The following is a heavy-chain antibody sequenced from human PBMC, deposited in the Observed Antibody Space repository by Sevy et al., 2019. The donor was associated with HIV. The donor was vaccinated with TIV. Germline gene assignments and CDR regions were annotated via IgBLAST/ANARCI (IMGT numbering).Heavy chain of an antibody. V-gene: IGHV3-23*01. CDR2: ISGSGGST. CDR1: GFTFSSYA. D-gene: IGHD3-22*01. Sequence: GGSLRLSCAASGFTFSSYAMSWVRQAPGKGLEWVSAISGSGGSTYYADSVKCRFTISRDNSKNTLYLQMNSLRAEDTAVYYCANPHYYDSSGFIFDYWGQGTLVTVSS. CDR3: ANPHYYDSSGFIFDY. J-gene: IGHJ4*02.